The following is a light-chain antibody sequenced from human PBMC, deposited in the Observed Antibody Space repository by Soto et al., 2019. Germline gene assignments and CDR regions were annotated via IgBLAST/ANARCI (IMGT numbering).Light chain of an antibody. CDR2: KAS. Sequence: DIQMTQSPSTLSASVGDRVTITCRASQSISSWLAWYQQKPGKAPKLLIYKASTLQSGVPSRFSGSGSGTEFTLTFSSLQPDDFASYYCQQYHSYPRTFGQGTKVEIK. V-gene: IGKV1-5*03. CDR3: QQYHSYPRT. J-gene: IGKJ1*01. CDR1: QSISSW.